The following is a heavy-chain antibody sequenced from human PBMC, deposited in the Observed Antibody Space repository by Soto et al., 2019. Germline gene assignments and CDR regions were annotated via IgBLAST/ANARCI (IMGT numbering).Heavy chain of an antibody. D-gene: IGHD4-4*01. CDR3: AREQYYFDY. CDR2: ISYDGSNK. Sequence: QVQVVESGGGVVQPGRSLRLYCAASGFTFSSYAMHWVRQAPGKGLEWVAVISYDGSNKYYADSVKGRFTISRDNSKNTLYLQMNSLRAEDTAVYYCAREQYYFDYWGQGTLVTVSS. J-gene: IGHJ4*02. CDR1: GFTFSSYA. V-gene: IGHV3-30-3*01.